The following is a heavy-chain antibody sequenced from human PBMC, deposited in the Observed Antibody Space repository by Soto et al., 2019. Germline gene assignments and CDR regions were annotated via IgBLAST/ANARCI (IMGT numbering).Heavy chain of an antibody. Sequence: GESLKISCKGSGYICTSYWIGWVRQMPGKGLEWMGIIYPGDSDTRYSPSFQGQVTISADKSISTAYLQWSSLKASDTAMYYCARRAAAAGYDYWGQGTMVTISS. CDR3: ARRAAAAGYDY. CDR2: IYPGDSDT. J-gene: IGHJ4*02. V-gene: IGHV5-51*01. D-gene: IGHD6-13*01. CDR1: GYICTSYW.